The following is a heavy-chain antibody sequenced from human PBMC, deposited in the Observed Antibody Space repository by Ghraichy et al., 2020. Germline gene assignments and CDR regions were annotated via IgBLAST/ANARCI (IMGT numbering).Heavy chain of an antibody. Sequence: LSLTCVASSGFNFSIYAMSWVRQAPGKGLEWVSAISGSGGRTYYADSVKGRFTISRDNSKNTLYVQMTSLRAEDTAVYYCAKESVAGVSDAGDAFDGWGQGTLVTVSA. CDR2: ISGSGGRT. CDR1: GFNFSIYA. V-gene: IGHV3-23*01. J-gene: IGHJ3*01. CDR3: AKESVAGVSDAGDAFDG. D-gene: IGHD6-19*01.